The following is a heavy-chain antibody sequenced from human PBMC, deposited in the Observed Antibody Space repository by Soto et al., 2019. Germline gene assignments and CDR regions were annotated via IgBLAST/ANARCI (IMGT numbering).Heavy chain of an antibody. CDR3: ARSLLRFLEWLFDGMDV. CDR1: GYTFTGYY. V-gene: IGHV1-2*02. J-gene: IGHJ6*02. Sequence: ASVKVSCKASGYTFTGYYMHWVRQAPGQGPEWMGWINPNGGGTNYAQKFQGRVTMTRDTSISTAYMELSRLRSDDTAVYYCARSLLRFLEWLFDGMDVWGQGTTVTVSS. CDR2: INPNGGGT. D-gene: IGHD3-3*01.